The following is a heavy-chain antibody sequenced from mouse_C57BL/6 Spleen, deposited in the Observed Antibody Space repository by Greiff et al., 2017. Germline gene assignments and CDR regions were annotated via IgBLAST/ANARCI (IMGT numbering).Heavy chain of an antibody. CDR3: ARREDYYSNPYYYAMDY. V-gene: IGHV5-12*01. CDR2: ISNGGGST. CDR1: GFTFSDYY. D-gene: IGHD2-5*01. Sequence: EVKLMESGGGLVQPGGSLKLSCAASGFTFSDYYMYWVRQTPEKRLEWVAYISNGGGSTYYPDTVKGRFTISRDNAKNTLYLQMSRLKSEDTAMYYCARREDYYSNPYYYAMDYWGQGTSVTVSS. J-gene: IGHJ4*01.